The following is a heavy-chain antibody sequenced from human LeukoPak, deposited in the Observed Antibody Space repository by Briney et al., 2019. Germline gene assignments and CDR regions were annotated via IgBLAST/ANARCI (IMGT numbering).Heavy chain of an antibody. J-gene: IGHJ4*02. Sequence: GGSLRLSCAASGFTFSDYYVSWLRQAPGKGLEWVSYISSRGTTIYYADSVKGRFTISRDNSKNTLYLQMNSLRAEDTAVYYCAKWGCSGGSCYPFDYWGQGTLVTVSS. D-gene: IGHD2-15*01. V-gene: IGHV3-11*01. CDR1: GFTFSDYY. CDR2: ISSRGTTI. CDR3: AKWGCSGGSCYPFDY.